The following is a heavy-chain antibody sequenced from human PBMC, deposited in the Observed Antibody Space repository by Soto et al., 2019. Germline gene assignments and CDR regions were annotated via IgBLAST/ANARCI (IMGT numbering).Heavy chain of an antibody. D-gene: IGHD3-22*01. Sequence: PGGSLRLSCAASGFTFSDYYTSWIRQAPGKGLEWVSYISSSGSIIYYADSVKGRFTISRDNARNSLYLQLNSLRAEDTAVYYCARDQGYYDSSGYFDYWGQGTLVTVSS. CDR2: ISSSGSII. J-gene: IGHJ4*02. CDR3: ARDQGYYDSSGYFDY. CDR1: GFTFSDYY. V-gene: IGHV3-11*01.